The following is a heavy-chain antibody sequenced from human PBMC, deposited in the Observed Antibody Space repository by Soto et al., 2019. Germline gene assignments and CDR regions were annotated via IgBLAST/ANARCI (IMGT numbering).Heavy chain of an antibody. V-gene: IGHV4-61*01. CDR3: AGGYNWFDP. CDR1: GGSVSSGSYY. D-gene: IGHD3-16*01. J-gene: IGHJ5*02. Sequence: TSETLSLTCTVSGGSVSSGSYYWSWIRQPPGKGLEWIGYIYYSGSTNYNPSLKSRVTISVDTSKNQFSLKLSSVTAADTAVYYCAGGYNWFDPWGQGTLVTVSS. CDR2: IYYSGST.